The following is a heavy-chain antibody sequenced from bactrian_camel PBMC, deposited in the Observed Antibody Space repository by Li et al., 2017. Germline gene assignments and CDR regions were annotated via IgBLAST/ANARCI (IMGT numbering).Heavy chain of an antibody. D-gene: IGHD2*01. CDR2: LDSLGST. Sequence: HVQLVESGGGSVQAGESLRLSCAYENIGSGNRHYCLGWFRQTPGKEREEVASLDSLGSTTYADSVKGRFTISRDSATNTLTLQMNSLKPEDTAMYYCAADARDNHILLEVIMIPAFYHKGQGTQVTVS. CDR1: ENIGSGNR. V-gene: IGHV3S53*01. J-gene: IGHJ4*01.